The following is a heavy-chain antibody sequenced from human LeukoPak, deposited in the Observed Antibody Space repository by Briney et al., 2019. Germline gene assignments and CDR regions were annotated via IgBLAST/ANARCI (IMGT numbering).Heavy chain of an antibody. CDR2: INHSGST. J-gene: IGHJ6*02. V-gene: IGHV4-34*01. CDR3: ARDGYCSGGSCYSRFIYYYYGMDV. Sequence: SETLSLTCAVSGGSFSGYYWSWIRQPPGKGLEWIGEINHSGSTNYNPSLKSRVTISVDTSKNQFSLKLSSVTAADTAVYYCARDGYCSGGSCYSRFIYYYYGMDVWGQGTTVTVSS. D-gene: IGHD2-15*01. CDR1: GGSFSGYY.